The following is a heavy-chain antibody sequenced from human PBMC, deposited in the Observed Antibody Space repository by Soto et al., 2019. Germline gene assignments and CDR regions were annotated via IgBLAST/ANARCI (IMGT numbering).Heavy chain of an antibody. V-gene: IGHV1-8*01. CDR3: ARGGSAEMATISD. CDR2: MNPNSGNT. J-gene: IGHJ4*02. Sequence: ASVKVSCKASGGTFSSYDINWVRQATGQGLEWMGWMNPNSGNTGYAQKFQGRVTMTRNTSISTAYMELSSLRSEDTAVYYCARGGSAEMATISDWGQGTLVTVSS. D-gene: IGHD5-12*01. CDR1: GGTFSSYD.